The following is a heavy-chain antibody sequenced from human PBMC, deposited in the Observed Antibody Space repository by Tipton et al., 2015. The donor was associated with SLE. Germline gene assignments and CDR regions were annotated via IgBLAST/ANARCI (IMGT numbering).Heavy chain of an antibody. CDR3: ARGGLGSDLRGSICFGS. D-gene: IGHD7-27*01. J-gene: IGHJ4*02. Sequence: TLSLTCTVSGGSISGYYWNWIRQPPGKGLEWVGYINYSGNTNYNPSLKSRVTISVDTSKTHFSLRLNSVTAADTAVYYCARGGLGSDLRGSICFGSWGQGTLVTVSS. V-gene: IGHV4-59*01. CDR1: GGSISGYY. CDR2: INYSGNT.